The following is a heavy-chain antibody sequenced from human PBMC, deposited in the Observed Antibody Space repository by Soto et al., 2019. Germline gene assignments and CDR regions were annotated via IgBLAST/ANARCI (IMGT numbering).Heavy chain of an antibody. CDR3: ARGPLSSGSYYYYYCGMDV. CDR1: GFTFSSYG. D-gene: IGHD6-19*01. J-gene: IGHJ6*02. V-gene: IGHV3-33*01. CDR2: IWYDGSNK. Sequence: PGGSLRLSCAASGFTFSSYGMHWVRQAPGKGLEWVAVIWYDGSNKYYADSVKGRFTISRDNSKNTLYLQMNSLRAEDTAVYYCARGPLSSGSYYYYYCGMDVWGQGTTVTVSS.